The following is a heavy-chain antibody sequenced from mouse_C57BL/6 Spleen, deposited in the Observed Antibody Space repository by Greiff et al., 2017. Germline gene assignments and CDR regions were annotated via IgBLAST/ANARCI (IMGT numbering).Heavy chain of an antibody. J-gene: IGHJ1*03. D-gene: IGHD1-1*01. CDR2: FYPGSGSI. Sequence: QVQLKESGAELVKPGASVKLSCKASGYTFTEYTIHWVKQRSGQGLEWIGWFYPGSGSIKYNEKFKDKATLTADKSSSTVYMELSRLTSEDSAVYFCARHEDRYGRGNWYFDVWGTGTTVTVSS. V-gene: IGHV1-62-2*01. CDR3: ARHEDRYGRGNWYFDV. CDR1: GYTFTEYT.